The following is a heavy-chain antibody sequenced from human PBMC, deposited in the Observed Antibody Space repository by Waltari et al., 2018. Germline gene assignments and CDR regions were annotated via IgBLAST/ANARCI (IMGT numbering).Heavy chain of an antibody. CDR3: ARGYSSSSNAFDI. D-gene: IGHD6-6*01. J-gene: IGHJ3*02. Sequence: EVQLVESGGGLVKPGGSLRLSCAASGFTFSSYSMTWVRQAPGKGLEWVSTISSSSSYIDYADSVKGRFTISRDNAKNSLYLQMNSLRAEDTAVYYCARGYSSSSNAFDIWGQGTMVTVSS. CDR1: GFTFSSYS. CDR2: ISSSSSYI. V-gene: IGHV3-21*01.